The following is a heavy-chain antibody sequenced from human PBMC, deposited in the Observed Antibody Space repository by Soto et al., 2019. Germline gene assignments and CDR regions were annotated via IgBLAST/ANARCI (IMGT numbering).Heavy chain of an antibody. D-gene: IGHD3-10*01. Sequence: SETLSLTCTVSGGSISSGGYYWSWIRQHPGKGLEWIGYIYYSGSTYYNPSLKSRVTISVDTSKNQFSLKLSSVTAADTAVYYCARVTLDTMVPDPWGQGTLVTSPQ. CDR2: IYYSGST. J-gene: IGHJ5*02. V-gene: IGHV4-31*03. CDR3: ARVTLDTMVPDP. CDR1: GGSISSGGYY.